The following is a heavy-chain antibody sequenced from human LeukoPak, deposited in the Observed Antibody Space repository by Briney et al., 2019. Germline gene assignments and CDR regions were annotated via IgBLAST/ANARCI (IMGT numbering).Heavy chain of an antibody. D-gene: IGHD2/OR15-2a*01. CDR3: ARDPSMIT. CDR2: ISYDGSNK. J-gene: IGHJ4*02. Sequence: GGSLRLSCAASGFTFSSYWMSWVRQAPGKGLEWVAVISYDGSNKYYADSVKGRFTISRDNSKNTLYLQMNSLRAEDTAVYYCARDPSMITWGQGTLVTVSS. CDR1: GFTFSSYW. V-gene: IGHV3-30*03.